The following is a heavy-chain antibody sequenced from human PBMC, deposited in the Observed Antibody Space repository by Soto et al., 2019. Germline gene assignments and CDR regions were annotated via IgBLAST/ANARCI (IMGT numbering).Heavy chain of an antibody. Sequence: PSETLSLTCIVSGDSVTSGSYYWTWLRQPPGKGLEWIGYISYTGRTKYNPSLQSRVTISVDTSKNDFSLNLSSVTAADTAVYFCARELRLLPYDVMNVWGHGTEVTVYS. V-gene: IGHV4-61*03. CDR3: ARELRLLPYDVMNV. J-gene: IGHJ6*02. CDR2: ISYTGRT. CDR1: GDSVTSGSYY. D-gene: IGHD3-3*01.